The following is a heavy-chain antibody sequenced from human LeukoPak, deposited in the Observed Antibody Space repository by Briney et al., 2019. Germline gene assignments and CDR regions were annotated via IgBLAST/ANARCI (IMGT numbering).Heavy chain of an antibody. CDR3: ASINYDSSSGYYMPVDP. CDR1: GYTFTNYG. Sequence: ASVTVSCKASGYTFTNYGISWVRQAPGQGLEWMGWISIYSGNTDYAQKLRGRVTMTTDTSTSTAYKELRSLRSDETAVYCCASINYDSSSGYYMPVDPWGQGTMVTVSS. J-gene: IGHJ5*02. CDR2: ISIYSGNT. D-gene: IGHD3-3*01. V-gene: IGHV1-18*01.